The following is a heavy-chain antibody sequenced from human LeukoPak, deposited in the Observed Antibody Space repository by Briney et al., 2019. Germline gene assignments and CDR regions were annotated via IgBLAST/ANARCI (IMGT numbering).Heavy chain of an antibody. CDR2: ITAANGNT. V-gene: IGHV1-3*01. D-gene: IGHD1/OR15-1a*01. Sequence: GASVKVSCKASGYTFTSYAIHWMRQAPGHRLEWMGWITAANGNTKCSQQFQDRVTITRDTSASTAYMELSSLRSEDTAVYYRARANSENNSDYWGQGTLVTVSS. J-gene: IGHJ4*02. CDR1: GYTFTSYA. CDR3: ARANSENNSDY.